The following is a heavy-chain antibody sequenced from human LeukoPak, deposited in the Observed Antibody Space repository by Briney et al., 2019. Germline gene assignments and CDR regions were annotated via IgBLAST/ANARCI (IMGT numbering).Heavy chain of an antibody. CDR1: GFTFSSYS. CDR3: ARVYYDIRGGRNFDY. V-gene: IGHV3-48*01. CDR2: ISTRISTI. Sequence: GGSLRLSCAASGFTFSSYSMNWVRQAPGKGLEWVSYISTRISTIYYADSVKGRFTISRDNAKNSLYLQMSSLRAEDTAVYYCARVYYDIRGGRNFDYWGQGTLVTVSS. D-gene: IGHD3-22*01. J-gene: IGHJ4*02.